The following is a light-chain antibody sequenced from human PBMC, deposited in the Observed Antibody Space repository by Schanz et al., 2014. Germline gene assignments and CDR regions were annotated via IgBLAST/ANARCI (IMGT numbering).Light chain of an antibody. CDR3: QQYNNWPPT. Sequence: VLTQSPGALSLSPGERATLSCRASQSVSSGYLAWYQQKPGQAPRLLIYSASTRATGVPGRFSGSGSGTEFTLTIANLQSEDFAVYYCQQYNNWPPTFGQGPKLEIK. CDR1: QSVSSGY. V-gene: IGKV3-15*01. J-gene: IGKJ2*01. CDR2: SAS.